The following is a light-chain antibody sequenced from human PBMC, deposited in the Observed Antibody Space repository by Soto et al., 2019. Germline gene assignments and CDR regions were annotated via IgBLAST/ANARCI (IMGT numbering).Light chain of an antibody. CDR2: DVS. CDR3: SSYTSSSLHV. Sequence: QSALTQPASVSGSPGQSITISCTGTSSDVGRYNYVSWYQQHPGKAPEVMIYDVSNRPSGVSNRFSGSKSGNTASLTISGLQAEDEADYYCSSYTSSSLHVFGTGTKVTVL. V-gene: IGLV2-14*03. CDR1: SSDVGRYNY. J-gene: IGLJ1*01.